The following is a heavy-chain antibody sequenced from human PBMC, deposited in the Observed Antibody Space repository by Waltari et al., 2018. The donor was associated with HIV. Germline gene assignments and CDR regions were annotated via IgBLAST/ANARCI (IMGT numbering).Heavy chain of an antibody. Sequence: EVQLVESGGGLVQPGGALTLSCSASGLTFGTYPMNWVRQAPGKGLEWISYISTSSSTIYYADSVKGRFTISRDNAKNSLYLQMSSLRAEDTAVYYCARRRAAAGNGCFDYWGQGTLVTVSS. CDR1: GLTFGTYP. V-gene: IGHV3-48*01. D-gene: IGHD6-13*01. J-gene: IGHJ4*02. CDR3: ARRRAAAGNGCFDY. CDR2: ISTSSSTI.